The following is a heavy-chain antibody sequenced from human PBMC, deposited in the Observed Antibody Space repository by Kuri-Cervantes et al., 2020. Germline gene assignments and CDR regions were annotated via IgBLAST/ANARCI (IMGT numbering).Heavy chain of an antibody. CDR2: IYTTGDT. J-gene: IGHJ6*03. CDR1: GGSISSYY. D-gene: IGHD3-10*01. CDR3: ARGLRNYYGSGSYYKPTPRYYYIDV. Sequence: GSLRLSCTVSGGSISSYYWSWIRQPPGKGLEWIGYIYTTGDTYYNPSLKSRVTISVDTSKNQFSLKLSSVTAADTAVYYCARGLRNYYGSGSYYKPTPRYYYIDVWGKGTTVTVSS. V-gene: IGHV4-4*09.